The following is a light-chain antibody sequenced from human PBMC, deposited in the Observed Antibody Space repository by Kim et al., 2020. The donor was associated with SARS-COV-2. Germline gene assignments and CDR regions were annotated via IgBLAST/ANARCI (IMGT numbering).Light chain of an antibody. J-gene: IGKJ2*01. CDR2: AAS. V-gene: IGKV1-39*01. Sequence: DIQMTHSPSSLSASVGDRVTITCRASQSISSYLNWYQQKPGKAPKLLIYAASSLQSGVPSRFSGSGSGTDFTLTISSLQPEDFATYYCQQSYSTQYTFGKGTKLEI. CDR1: QSISSY. CDR3: QQSYSTQYT.